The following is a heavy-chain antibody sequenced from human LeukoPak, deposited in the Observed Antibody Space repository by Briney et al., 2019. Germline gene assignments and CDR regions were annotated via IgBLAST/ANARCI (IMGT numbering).Heavy chain of an antibody. V-gene: IGHV4-59*01. CDR2: IYHSGST. CDR3: ARAYGDQTNDH. CDR1: GGSISSYY. D-gene: IGHD4-17*01. Sequence: SETLSLTCTVSGGSISSYYWSWIRQPPGQGLEWIGYIYHSGSTNYNPSLKMRGTISVDTSKNQFSLKLRPVPAADTAVYYCARAYGDQTNDHWGQGTLVRVPS. J-gene: IGHJ4*02.